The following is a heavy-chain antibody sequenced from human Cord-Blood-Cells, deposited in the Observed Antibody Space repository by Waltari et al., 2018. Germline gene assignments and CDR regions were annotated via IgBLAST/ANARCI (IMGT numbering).Heavy chain of an antibody. CDR1: GFTFSSYS. D-gene: IGHD1-7*01. CDR2: ISSSSSTI. CDR3: ARDQRAGTTGWYFDL. J-gene: IGHJ2*01. Sequence: EVQLVESGGGLVQPGGSLRLSCAASGFTFSSYSMNWVRQAPGKGLEWVSYISSSSSTIYYADSVKGRFTISRDKAKNSLYLQINSLRAEDTAVYYWARDQRAGTTGWYFDLWGRGTLVTVSS. V-gene: IGHV3-48*01.